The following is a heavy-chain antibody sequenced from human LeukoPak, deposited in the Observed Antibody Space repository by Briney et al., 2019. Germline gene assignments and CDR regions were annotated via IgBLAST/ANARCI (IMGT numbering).Heavy chain of an antibody. CDR1: GFTFSSYE. D-gene: IGHD1-14*01. CDR2: INSSGGTK. Sequence: TGGSLRLSCEASGFTFSSYEMNWVRQAPGKGLEWVSCINSSGGTKYYADSVKGRFTISRDNAKNSLFLQMNSLRAEDTAVYYCASGTQSDYWGKGTLVTVSS. J-gene: IGHJ4*02. V-gene: IGHV3-48*03. CDR3: ASGTQSDY.